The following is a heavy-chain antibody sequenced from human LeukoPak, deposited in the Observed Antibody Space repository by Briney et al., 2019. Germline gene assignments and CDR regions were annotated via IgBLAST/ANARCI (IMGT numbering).Heavy chain of an antibody. CDR2: IGTAGDT. J-gene: IGHJ3*02. V-gene: IGHV3-13*01. CDR3: ARAYGSGSYLDAFDI. D-gene: IGHD3-10*01. Sequence: GGSLRLSCAASGFTFSSYDMHWVRQAPGKGLEWVSAIGTAGDTYYPGSVKGRFTISRENAKNSLYLQMNSLRAGDTAVYYCARAYGSGSYLDAFDIWGQGTMVTVSS. CDR1: GFTFSSYD.